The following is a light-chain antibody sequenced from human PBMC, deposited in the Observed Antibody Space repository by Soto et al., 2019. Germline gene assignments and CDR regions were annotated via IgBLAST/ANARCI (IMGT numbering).Light chain of an antibody. CDR3: AAWDDSLNGWV. CDR1: RSNIESNT. V-gene: IGLV1-44*01. CDR2: NNN. Sequence: QSVLTQPPSASGTPGQRVTISCSGSRSNIESNTVNWYQQLPGTAPKLLIFNNNQWPSGVPDRFSGSESGTSASLAISGLQSGDEADYYCAAWDDSLNGWVFGGGTKLTVL. J-gene: IGLJ3*02.